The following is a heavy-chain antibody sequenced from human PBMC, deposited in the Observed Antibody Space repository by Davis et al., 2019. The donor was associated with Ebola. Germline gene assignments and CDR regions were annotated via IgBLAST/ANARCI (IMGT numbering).Heavy chain of an antibody. CDR2: TSYDGKNK. V-gene: IGHV3-30*19. J-gene: IGHJ6*02. D-gene: IGHD3-3*01. CDR1: GFTLHYYA. Sequence: PGGSLRLSCAASGFTLHYYAMHWVRQAPGKGLEWVSLTSYDGKNKYYTDSVKGRFTISRDNSENTLFLQMNSLRAEDTAVYYCAADFWGGPRFYYGMDVWGQGTTVTVSS. CDR3: AADFWGGPRFYYGMDV.